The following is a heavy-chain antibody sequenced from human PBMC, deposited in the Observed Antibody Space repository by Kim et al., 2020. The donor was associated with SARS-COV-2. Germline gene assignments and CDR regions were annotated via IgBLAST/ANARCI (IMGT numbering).Heavy chain of an antibody. J-gene: IGHJ4*02. Sequence: TISRDNSKNTLYLQMNSLRAEDTAVYYCARDLLYCSGGSCYSSMGYWGQGTLVTVSS. V-gene: IGHV3-30*07. D-gene: IGHD2-15*01. CDR3: ARDLLYCSGGSCYSSMGY.